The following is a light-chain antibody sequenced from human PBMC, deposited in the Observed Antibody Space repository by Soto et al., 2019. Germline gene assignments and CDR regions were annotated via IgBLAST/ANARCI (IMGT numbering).Light chain of an antibody. CDR1: QSVNNN. CDR2: GAS. J-gene: IGKJ1*01. Sequence: ETLITQSPAPRSASQGDRATLTCRASQSVNNNLAWYQQQPVQAPTVLIYGASTSATGIPSRFSGSGSGTEFILTISSLQPEDFAAYYCQQHYTYPWTFGQGTKVDIK. V-gene: IGKV3-15*01. CDR3: QQHYTYPWT.